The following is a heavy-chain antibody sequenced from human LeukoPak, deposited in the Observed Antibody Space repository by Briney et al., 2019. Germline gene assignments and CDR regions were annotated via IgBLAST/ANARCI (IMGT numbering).Heavy chain of an antibody. D-gene: IGHD3-22*01. CDR2: IIPIFGTA. J-gene: IGHJ4*02. Sequence: ASVKVSWKASVGTFSSYAISWVRQARGQGLEWMGGIIPIFGTANYAQKFQGRVTITADESTSTAHMELSSLRSEDTAVYYCARDPTYYYDSRGDRFDYWGQGTLVTVSS. CDR3: ARDPTYYYDSRGDRFDY. V-gene: IGHV1-69*13. CDR1: VGTFSSYA.